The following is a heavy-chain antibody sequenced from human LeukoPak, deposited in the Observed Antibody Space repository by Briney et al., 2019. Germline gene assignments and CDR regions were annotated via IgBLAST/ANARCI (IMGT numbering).Heavy chain of an antibody. J-gene: IGHJ4*02. CDR1: GGSISSSSYY. Sequence: PSETLSLTCTVSGGSISSSSYYWGWIRQPPGKGLEWIGSIYYSGSTYYNPSLKSRVSISVDTSKNQFSLKLSSVTAADTAVYYCARDRGSGIILTGYYGPYYFDYWGQGTLVTVSS. V-gene: IGHV4-39*07. D-gene: IGHD3-9*01. CDR3: ARDRGSGIILTGYYGPYYFDY. CDR2: IYYSGST.